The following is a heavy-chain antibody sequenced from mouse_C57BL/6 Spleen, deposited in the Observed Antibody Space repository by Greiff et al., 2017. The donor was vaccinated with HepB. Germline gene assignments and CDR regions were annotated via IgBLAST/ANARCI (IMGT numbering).Heavy chain of an antibody. CDR2: INPSTGGT. V-gene: IGHV1-42*01. CDR1: GYSFTGYY. J-gene: IGHJ1*03. CDR3: ARHYGSSYVGYFDV. Sequence: VQLQQSGPELVKPGASVKISCKASGYSFTGYYMNWVKQSPEKSLEWIGEINPSTGGTTYNQKFKAKATLTVDKSSSTAYMQLKSLTSEDSAVYYCARHYGSSYVGYFDVWGTGTTVTVSS. D-gene: IGHD1-1*01.